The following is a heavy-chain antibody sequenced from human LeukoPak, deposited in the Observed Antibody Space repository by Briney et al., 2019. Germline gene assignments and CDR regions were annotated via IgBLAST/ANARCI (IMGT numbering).Heavy chain of an antibody. CDR1: GGSISSSSYY. V-gene: IGHV4-39*07. D-gene: IGHD3-22*01. CDR2: IYYSGST. J-gene: IGHJ2*01. CDR3: AGPYYDSSGVPISGAWYFDL. Sequence: PSETLSLTCTVSGGSISSSSYYWGWIRQPPGKGLEWIGSIYYSGSTYYNPSLKSRVTISVDTSKNQFSLKLSSVTAADTAVYYCAGPYYDSSGVPISGAWYFDLWGRGTLVTVSS.